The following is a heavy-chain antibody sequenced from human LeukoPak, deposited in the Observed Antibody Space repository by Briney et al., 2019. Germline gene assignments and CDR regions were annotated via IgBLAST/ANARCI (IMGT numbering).Heavy chain of an antibody. CDR2: ISRRDDYT. J-gene: IGHJ4*02. Sequence: GGSLRLSCAASGFAFSSYAMSWVRQPPGKGLEWVSVISRRDDYTYYADSVKGRFTISRDNSKNTLYLQMNTLRAEDTAVYYCARGAAAFSFDYWGQGTLVTVSS. CDR1: GFAFSSYA. V-gene: IGHV3-23*01. D-gene: IGHD3-3*02. CDR3: ARGAAAFSFDY.